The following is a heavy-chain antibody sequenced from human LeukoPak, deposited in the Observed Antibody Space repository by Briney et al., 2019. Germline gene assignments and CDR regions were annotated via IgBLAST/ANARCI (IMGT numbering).Heavy chain of an antibody. CDR1: GGSVSSYY. J-gene: IGHJ6*02. V-gene: IGHV4-59*02. CDR3: ASEYYYYDMDV. Sequence: VKPSETLSLTCTVSGGSVSSYYWSWIRRPPGRGLEWIAYLSHSGSSDSNPSLTSRVTTLVDTSKNQFSLKLSSVTAADTAVYYCASEYYYYDMDVWGQGTTVTVSS. CDR2: LSHSGSS.